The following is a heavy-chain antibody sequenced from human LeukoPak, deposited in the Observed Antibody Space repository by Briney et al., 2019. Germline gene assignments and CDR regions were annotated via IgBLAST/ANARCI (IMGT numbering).Heavy chain of an antibody. J-gene: IGHJ6*02. CDR2: ISYDGSNK. V-gene: IGHV3-30*18. Sequence: GGSLRLSCAASGFTFSSYGMHWVRQVPGKGLEWVAVISYDGSNKYYADSVKGRFTISRDNSKNTLYLQMNSLRAEDTAVYYCAKTGSSSWYWDYYYGMDVWGQGTTVTVSS. D-gene: IGHD6-13*01. CDR3: AKTGSSSWYWDYYYGMDV. CDR1: GFTFSSYG.